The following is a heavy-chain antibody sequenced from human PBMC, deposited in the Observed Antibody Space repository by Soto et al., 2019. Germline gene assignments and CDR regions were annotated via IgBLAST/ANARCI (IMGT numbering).Heavy chain of an antibody. CDR2: ISGSGGST. Sequence: EVQLVESGGGLVQPGRSLRLSCAASGFTFDDYAMHWVRQAPGKGLEWVSGISGSGGSTYYADSVKGRFTISRDNSKNTLYLQMNSLRAEDTAVYYCAKDLVATIGWFDPWGQGTLVTVSS. CDR1: GFTFDDYA. D-gene: IGHD5-12*01. CDR3: AKDLVATIGWFDP. V-gene: IGHV3-23*04. J-gene: IGHJ5*02.